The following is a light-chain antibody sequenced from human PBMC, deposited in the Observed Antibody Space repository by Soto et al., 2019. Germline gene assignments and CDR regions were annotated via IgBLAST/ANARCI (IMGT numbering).Light chain of an antibody. CDR2: DVS. J-gene: IGLJ1*01. CDR3: TSYTSSITYV. V-gene: IGLV2-14*01. CDR1: SSDVGGYNY. Sequence: QSVLTQPASVSGSPGQSITISCTGTSSDVGGYNYVSWYQQHPGKAPKLMIYDVSNRPSGVSSRFSGSKSGNTASLTISGLQAEDEDDYYCTSYTSSITYVFGTGTKVTVL.